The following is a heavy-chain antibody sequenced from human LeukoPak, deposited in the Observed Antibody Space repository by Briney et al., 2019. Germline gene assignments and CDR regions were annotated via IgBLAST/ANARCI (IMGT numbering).Heavy chain of an antibody. CDR3: ARKRIAAAGTVYYYYGLDV. J-gene: IGHJ6*02. V-gene: IGHV3-21*01. Sequence: GGSLGLSCAASGFTFSSYSMNWVRQAPGKGLEWVSSISSSSSYIYYADSVKGRFTISRDNAKNSLYLQMNSLRAEDTAVYYCARKRIAAAGTVYYYYGLDVWGQGTTITVSS. CDR2: ISSSSSYI. D-gene: IGHD6-13*01. CDR1: GFTFSSYS.